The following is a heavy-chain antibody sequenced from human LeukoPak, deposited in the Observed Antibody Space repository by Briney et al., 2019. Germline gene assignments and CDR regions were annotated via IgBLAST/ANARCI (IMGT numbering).Heavy chain of an antibody. J-gene: IGHJ4*02. Sequence: GGSLRLSCAASGFTFSSYGMHWVRQAPVKGLEWLAVISSDGTKKYYPESVKGRFTISRDNSKNTLYLQVNSLRAEDTAVYYCVRERNSGSYRTADYWGQGTLVTVSS. D-gene: IGHD1-26*01. V-gene: IGHV3-30*03. CDR1: GFTFSSYG. CDR2: ISSDGTKK. CDR3: VRERNSGSYRTADY.